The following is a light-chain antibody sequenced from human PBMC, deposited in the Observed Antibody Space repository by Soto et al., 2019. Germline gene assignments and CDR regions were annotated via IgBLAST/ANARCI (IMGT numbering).Light chain of an antibody. CDR2: GAS. CDR1: QSVSSSH. CDR3: QQYGSSPPLT. Sequence: EIVLAQSPGTLSLSPGERATLSCRASQSVSSSHLAWYQQKPGQAPRLLIYGASSRATGIPDRFSGSGSGTDFTLTISRLEPEDFVVYYCQQYGSSPPLTFGGGTNVEIK. J-gene: IGKJ4*01. V-gene: IGKV3-20*01.